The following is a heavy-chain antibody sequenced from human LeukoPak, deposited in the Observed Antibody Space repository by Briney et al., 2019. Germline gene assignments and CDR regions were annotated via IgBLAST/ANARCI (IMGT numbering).Heavy chain of an antibody. D-gene: IGHD3-10*01. CDR2: IYYSGST. CDR1: GGSISSGDYY. CDR3: AGIIVRGMVAPFDP. J-gene: IGHJ5*02. Sequence: PSETLSLTCTVSGGSISSGDYYWSWIRQPPGKGLEWIGYIYYSGSTYYNPSLKSRVTISVDTSKNQFSLKLSSVTAADTAVYYCAGIIVRGMVAPFDPWGQGTLVTVSS. V-gene: IGHV4-30-4*01.